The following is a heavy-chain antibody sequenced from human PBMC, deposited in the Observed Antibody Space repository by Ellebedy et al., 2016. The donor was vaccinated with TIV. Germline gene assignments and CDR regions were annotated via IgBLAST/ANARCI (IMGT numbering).Heavy chain of an antibody. CDR3: ARGPVRYTQKGGFLDY. D-gene: IGHD3-16*01. CDR1: GFTFSYYW. CDR2: VYSGGNT. J-gene: IGHJ4*02. Sequence: GESLKISCTASGFTFSYYWMHWVRQAPGKGLEWVSVVYSGGNTYYADSVKGRFTISRDNSKNTLSLEMNSLRVDDTAVYFCARGPVRYTQKGGFLDYWGQGTLVTVSS. V-gene: IGHV3-53*01.